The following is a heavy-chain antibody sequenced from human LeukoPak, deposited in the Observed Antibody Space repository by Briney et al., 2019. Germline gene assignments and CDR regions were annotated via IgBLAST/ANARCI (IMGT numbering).Heavy chain of an antibody. J-gene: IGHJ4*02. V-gene: IGHV3-66*02. CDR2: IYSGGST. CDR1: GFTVSSNY. CDR3: ARVSRDGYNPYLDY. Sequence: GGSLRLSCAASGFTVSSNYMSWVRQAPGKGLEWVSVIYSGGSTYYADSVKGRFTISRDNSKNTLYLQMNSLRAEDTAVYYCARVSRDGYNPYLDYWGQGTLVTVSS. D-gene: IGHD5-24*01.